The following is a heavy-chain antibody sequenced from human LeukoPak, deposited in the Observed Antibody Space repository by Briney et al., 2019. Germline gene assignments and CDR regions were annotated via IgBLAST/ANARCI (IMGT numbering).Heavy chain of an antibody. CDR3: AKGYSKWSYYYGMDV. Sequence: GGSLRLSCAASGFTFYDYAMHWVRQAPGKGLEWVSGISWNSGSIGYADSVKGRFTISRDNAKNSLYLQMNSLRAEDTALYYCAKGYSKWSYYYGMDVWGQGTTVTVSS. V-gene: IGHV3-9*01. CDR1: GFTFYDYA. D-gene: IGHD2-15*01. J-gene: IGHJ6*02. CDR2: ISWNSGSI.